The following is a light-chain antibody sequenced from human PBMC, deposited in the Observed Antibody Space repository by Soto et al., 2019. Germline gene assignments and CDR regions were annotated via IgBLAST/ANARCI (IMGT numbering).Light chain of an antibody. CDR1: QSVTSSY. CDR3: QQYDNLPLT. J-gene: IGKJ3*01. Sequence: EIVLTQSPGTLSLSPGERATLSCRASQSVTSSYLAWYQQKPGQAPRLLMYGASSRAAGVPARFSGSGSGTEFTLTINSLQSEDFAVYFCQQYDNLPLTFGPGTKVDIK. CDR2: GAS. V-gene: IGKV3-20*01.